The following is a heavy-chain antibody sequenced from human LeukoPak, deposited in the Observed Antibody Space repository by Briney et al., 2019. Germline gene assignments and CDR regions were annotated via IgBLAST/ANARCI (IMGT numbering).Heavy chain of an antibody. CDR3: AREAVAGYGGYYFDY. J-gene: IGHJ4*02. D-gene: IGHD6-19*01. CDR2: ISYDGSNK. V-gene: IGHV3-30-3*01. Sequence: GGSLRLSCAASGLTFSSYAMHWVRQAPGKGLEWVAVISYDGSNKYYADSVKGRFTISRDNSKNTLYLQMNSLRAEDTAVYYCAREAVAGYGGYYFDYWGQGTLVTVSS. CDR1: GLTFSSYA.